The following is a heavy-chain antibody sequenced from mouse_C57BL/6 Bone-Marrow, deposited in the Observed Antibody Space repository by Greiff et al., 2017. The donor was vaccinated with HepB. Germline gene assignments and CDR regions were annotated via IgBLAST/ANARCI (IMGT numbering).Heavy chain of an antibody. J-gene: IGHJ3*01. Sequence: EVQVVESGGGLVQPKGSLKLSCAASGFSFNTYAMNWVRQAPGKGLEWVARIRSKSNNYATYYADSVKDRFTISRDDSESMLYLQMNNLKTEDTAMYYCVRPSYYSNPFAYWGQGTLVTVSA. CDR2: IRSKSNNYAT. D-gene: IGHD2-5*01. V-gene: IGHV10-1*01. CDR3: VRPSYYSNPFAY. CDR1: GFSFNTYA.